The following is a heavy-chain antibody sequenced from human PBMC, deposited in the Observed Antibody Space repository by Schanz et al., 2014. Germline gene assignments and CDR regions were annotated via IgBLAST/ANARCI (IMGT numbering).Heavy chain of an antibody. V-gene: IGHV3-23*04. CDR3: ANNWNLDY. CDR2: ISGGGGTT. Sequence: EVQLVESGGDLVQPGGSLRLSCSASGFTFSSYAMSWVRQARGKGLEWVSAISGGGGTTYYTDSVKGRFTISRDNSKNTLYLQMNSLRAEDTAVYYCANNWNLDYWGQGTLVTVSS. J-gene: IGHJ4*02. D-gene: IGHD1-20*01. CDR1: GFTFSSYA.